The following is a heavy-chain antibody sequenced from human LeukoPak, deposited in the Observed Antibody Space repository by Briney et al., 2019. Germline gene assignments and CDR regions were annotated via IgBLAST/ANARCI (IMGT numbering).Heavy chain of an antibody. CDR2: IDSDGSST. CDR1: GFTFSSYY. CDR3: ARRGKYWYFDL. D-gene: IGHD3-10*01. J-gene: IGHJ2*01. Sequence: GGSLRLSCAASGFTFSSYYMHWVRQAPGKGLVWVSRIDSDGSSTRCADSVKGRFTISRDNAKNTLYLEMNSLRAEDTAVYYCARRGKYWYFDLWGHGTLVTVSS. V-gene: IGHV3-74*01.